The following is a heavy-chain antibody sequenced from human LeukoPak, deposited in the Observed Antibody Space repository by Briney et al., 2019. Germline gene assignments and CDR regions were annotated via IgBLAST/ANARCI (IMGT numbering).Heavy chain of an antibody. CDR2: IGYRGDI. J-gene: IGHJ4*02. Sequence: PSGTLSLTCTVSGGSISSDAYFWAWIRQPPEKGLEWVASIGYRGDIYYNPSLKSRVTISVDTSKNLFSLKLSSMTAADTAVYYCARLSGRSGAFDYWGQGTLVTVSS. CDR1: GGSISSDAYF. D-gene: IGHD6-25*01. V-gene: IGHV4-39*01. CDR3: ARLSGRSGAFDY.